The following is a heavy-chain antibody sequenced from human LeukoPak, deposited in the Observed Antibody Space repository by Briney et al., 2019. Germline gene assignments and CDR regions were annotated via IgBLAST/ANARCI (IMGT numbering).Heavy chain of an antibody. CDR1: GGSISSGGYY. V-gene: IGHV4-30-2*01. D-gene: IGHD3-16*01. CDR2: IYHSGST. J-gene: IGHJ4*02. Sequence: SQTLSLTCTVSGGSISSGGYYWSWIRQPPGKGLEWIGYIYHSGSTYYNPSLKSRVTISVDRSKNQFSLKLSSVTAVDTAVYYCARVLGPPYFDYWGQGTLVTVSS. CDR3: ARVLGPPYFDY.